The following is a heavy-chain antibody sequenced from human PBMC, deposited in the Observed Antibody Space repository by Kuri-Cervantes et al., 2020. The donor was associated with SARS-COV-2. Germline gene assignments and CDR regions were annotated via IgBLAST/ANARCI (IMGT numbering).Heavy chain of an antibody. CDR3: AMGWAGKFDY. V-gene: IGHV3-30-3*01. Sequence: GESLKISCAASGFTFSGSAMHWVRQAPGKGLEWVAVISYDGSNKYYADSVKGRFTISRDNAKNSLYLQMNSLRAEDTAVYYCAMGWAGKFDYWGQGTLVTVSS. J-gene: IGHJ4*02. CDR2: ISYDGSNK. D-gene: IGHD3-10*01. CDR1: GFTFSGSA.